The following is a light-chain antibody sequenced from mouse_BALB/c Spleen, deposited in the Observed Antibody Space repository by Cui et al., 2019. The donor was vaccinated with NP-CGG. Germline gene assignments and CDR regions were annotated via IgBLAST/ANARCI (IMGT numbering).Light chain of an antibody. V-gene: IGLV1*01. CDR3: ALWYSNHWV. CDR1: TGTVTTSNY. CDR2: GIH. Sequence: QAVVTQESALTTSPGETVTLTCRSSTGTVTTSNYANWVQEKPAHLFTVLIGGIHNRAPGVPARFSRSLIGDKAALIITGAQTEDEAIYFCALWYSNHWVFGGGTKLTVL. J-gene: IGLJ1*01.